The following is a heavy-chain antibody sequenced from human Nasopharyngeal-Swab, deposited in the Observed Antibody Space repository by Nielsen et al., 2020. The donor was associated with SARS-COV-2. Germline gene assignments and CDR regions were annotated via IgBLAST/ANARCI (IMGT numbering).Heavy chain of an antibody. D-gene: IGHD6-19*01. CDR1: GYTFTGYY. Sequence: ASVKVSCKASGYTFTGYYMHWVRQAPGQGLEWMGRINPNSGGTNYAQKFQGRVTMTRDTSISTAYMELSRLRSDDTAVYYCARVLYGSGGWFDPWGQGTLVTVSS. J-gene: IGHJ5*02. CDR2: INPNSGGT. CDR3: ARVLYGSGGWFDP. V-gene: IGHV1-2*06.